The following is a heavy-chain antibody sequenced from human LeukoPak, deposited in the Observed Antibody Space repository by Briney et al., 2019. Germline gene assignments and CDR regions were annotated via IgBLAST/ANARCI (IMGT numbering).Heavy chain of an antibody. J-gene: IGHJ4*02. CDR2: LYHTGTF. V-gene: IGHV4-38-2*02. CDR1: GYSISSGYY. CDR3: ARGGVGVRHGRVIFDY. Sequence: SETLSLTCSVSGYSISSGYYWGWIRQPPGKGLEWIGSLYHTGTFYYNPSLRSRVTISVDTSNNHFSLKLSSVTATDTAVYYCARGGVGVRHGRVIFDYWGPGTLVTVSS. D-gene: IGHD3-3*01.